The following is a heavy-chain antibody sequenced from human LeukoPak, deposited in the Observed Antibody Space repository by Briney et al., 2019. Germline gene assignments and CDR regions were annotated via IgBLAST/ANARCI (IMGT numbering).Heavy chain of an antibody. CDR1: GGSISSSSYY. V-gene: IGHV4-39*01. CDR3: ARQYYDILTGEYHFDY. CDR2: IYYSGST. Sequence: SETLSLTCTVSGGSISSSSYYWGWIRQPPGKELEWIESIYYSGSTYYNPSLKSRVTISVDTSKNQFSLKLSSVTAADTAVYYCARQYYDILTGEYHFDYWGQGTLVTVSS. D-gene: IGHD3-9*01. J-gene: IGHJ4*02.